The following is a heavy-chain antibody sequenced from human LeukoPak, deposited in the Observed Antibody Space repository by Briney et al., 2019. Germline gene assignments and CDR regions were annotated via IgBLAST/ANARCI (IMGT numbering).Heavy chain of an antibody. CDR3: AKEESSGWYDVFDY. D-gene: IGHD6-19*01. Sequence: GGSLRLSCAASGFNFSSYAMSWARAATGRGLEDVSAISGSGGSTYYADSVKGRFTISRDNSKNTLYLQMNSLRAEDTAVYYCAKEESSGWYDVFDYWGQGTLVTVSS. V-gene: IGHV3-23*01. CDR2: ISGSGGST. CDR1: GFNFSSYA. J-gene: IGHJ4*02.